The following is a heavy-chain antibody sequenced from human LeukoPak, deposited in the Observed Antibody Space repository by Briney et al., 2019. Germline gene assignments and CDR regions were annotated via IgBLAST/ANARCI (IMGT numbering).Heavy chain of an antibody. Sequence: GAAVEFYCKASGYTCTSYYMHWVGQAPGQGLEWMVISNPSGGSTSYAQEFQARVTMTRESSTSRVYMELSSLRSEGKAVYYCARERGASSWYVWGPRTLVTVS. D-gene: IGHD6-13*01. CDR3: ARERGASSWYV. J-gene: IGHJ4*02. CDR1: GYTCTSYY. V-gene: IGHV1-46*01. CDR2: SNPSGGST.